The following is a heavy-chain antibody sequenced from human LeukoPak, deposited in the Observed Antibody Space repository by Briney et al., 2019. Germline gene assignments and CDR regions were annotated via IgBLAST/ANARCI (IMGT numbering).Heavy chain of an antibody. D-gene: IGHD2-2*01. J-gene: IGHJ6*04. CDR2: INPNSGGT. V-gene: IGHV1-2*04. Sequence: ASVKVSCKASGYTFTGYYMHWVRQAPGQGLEWMGWINPNSGGTNYAQKFQGWVTMTRDTSISTAYMELGRLRSDDTAVYYCARELVVVPAATSVLTRFGEFRYYYGMDVWGKGTTVTVSS. CDR1: GYTFTGYY. CDR3: ARELVVVPAATSVLTRFGEFRYYYGMDV.